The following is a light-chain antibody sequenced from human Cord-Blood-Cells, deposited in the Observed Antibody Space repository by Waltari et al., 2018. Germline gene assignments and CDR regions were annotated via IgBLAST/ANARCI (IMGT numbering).Light chain of an antibody. CDR3: CSYAGSSTWV. J-gene: IGLJ3*02. CDR2: EGS. CDR1: SSDVGSHNI. Sequence: QSALTQPASVSGSPGQSITISCTGTSSDVGSHNIVSWYQQHPGKAPKLMIYEGSKRPSGVSNRFSGSKSGNTASLTISGLQAEDEADYYCCSYAGSSTWVFGGGTKLTVL. V-gene: IGLV2-23*01.